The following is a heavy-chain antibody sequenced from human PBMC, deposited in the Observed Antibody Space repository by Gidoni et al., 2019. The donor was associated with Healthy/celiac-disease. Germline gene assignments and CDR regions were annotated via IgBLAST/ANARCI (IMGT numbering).Heavy chain of an antibody. CDR2: IYDSGST. CDR1: GGSISSNY. Sequence: QVQLQESGPGLVKPSETLSRTCTVSGGSISSNYWSWIRQPPGKGLEWIGYIYDSGSTNYNPSLKSRVTISVDTSKNQFSLKLSSVPAADSAVYYCARSYYDILTGYYTFDYWGQVTLVTVSS. D-gene: IGHD3-9*01. V-gene: IGHV4-4*08. J-gene: IGHJ4*02. CDR3: ARSYYDILTGYYTFDY.